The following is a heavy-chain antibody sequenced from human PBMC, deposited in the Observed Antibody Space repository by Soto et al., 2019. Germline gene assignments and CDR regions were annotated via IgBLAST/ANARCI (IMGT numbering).Heavy chain of an antibody. V-gene: IGHV1-69*01. J-gene: IGHJ2*01. D-gene: IGHD3-22*01. CDR2: IIPIFGTA. CDR3: AREVLYYYDSSGYRYFDL. CDR1: GGTFSSYA. Sequence: QVQLVQSGAEVKKPGSSVKVSCTASGGTFSSYAISWVRQAPGQGLEWMGGIIPIFGTANYAQKFQGRVTITADESTSTAYMELSSLRSEDTAVYYCAREVLYYYDSSGYRYFDLWGRGTLVTVSS.